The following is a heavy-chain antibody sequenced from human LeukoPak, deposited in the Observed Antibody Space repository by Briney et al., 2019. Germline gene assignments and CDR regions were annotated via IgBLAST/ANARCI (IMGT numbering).Heavy chain of an antibody. D-gene: IGHD3-9*01. Sequence: GGSLRLSCAASGFTFSSYGMHWVRQAPGKGLEWVAVISYDGSNKYYADSVKGRFTISRDNSKNTLYLQMNSLRAEDTAVYYCAREVVRYFEGPFDPWGQGTLVTVSS. CDR3: AREVVRYFEGPFDP. V-gene: IGHV3-30*03. CDR1: GFTFSSYG. CDR2: ISYDGSNK. J-gene: IGHJ5*02.